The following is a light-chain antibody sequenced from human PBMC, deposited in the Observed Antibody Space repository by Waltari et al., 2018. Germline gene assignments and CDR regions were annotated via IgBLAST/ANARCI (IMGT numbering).Light chain of an antibody. CDR1: QGISSY. CDR3: QQYNSAPFT. J-gene: IGKJ3*01. CDR2: YAS. Sequence: DIQMTQSPSSLSASVGDTVTITCRASQGISSYLAWYQQKPGKAPKPLIYYASNLESGVPSRVSGSGSGTEFTLTISSLQPEDFATYYCQQYNSAPFTFGPGTKLDIK. V-gene: IGKV1-16*01.